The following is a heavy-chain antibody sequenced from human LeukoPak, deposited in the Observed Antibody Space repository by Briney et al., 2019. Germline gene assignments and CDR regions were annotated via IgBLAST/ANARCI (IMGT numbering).Heavy chain of an antibody. J-gene: IGHJ5*02. Sequence: SETLSLTCTVSGGSISSGDYYWSWIRQPPGKGLEWIAYMYYSGSTYYNPSLKSRVTMSADTSKNQLSLKLSSVTAADTAVYYCARPYYYDSRIDPWGQGILVTVPS. CDR3: ARPYYYDSRIDP. V-gene: IGHV4-30-4*01. CDR1: GGSISSGDYY. D-gene: IGHD3-22*01. CDR2: MYYSGST.